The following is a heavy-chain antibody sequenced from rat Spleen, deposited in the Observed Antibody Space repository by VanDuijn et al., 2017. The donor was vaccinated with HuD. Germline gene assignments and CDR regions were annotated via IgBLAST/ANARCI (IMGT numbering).Heavy chain of an antibody. Sequence: EVQLVESGGGLVQPGRSLKLSCVASGFTFNNYWMTWIRQAPKKGLEWVAIITYDGSSTYYRDSVKGRFTISRDNAQRSLYLQMDSLRSEDTATYYCARDGYNSYLDYWGQGVMVTVAS. D-gene: IGHD1-9*01. CDR3: ARDGYNSYLDY. V-gene: IGHV5-31*01. CDR2: ITYDGSST. J-gene: IGHJ2*01. CDR1: GFTFNNYW.